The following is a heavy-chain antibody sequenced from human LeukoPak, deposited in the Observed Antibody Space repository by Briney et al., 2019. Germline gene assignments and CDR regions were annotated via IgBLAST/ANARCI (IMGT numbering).Heavy chain of an antibody. Sequence: SGTLSLTCAVSGGSISSSNWWSWVRQPPGKGLEWIGQIYHSGSTNYNPSLKSRVAISVDKSKNQFSLKLSSVTAADTAVYYCAKDFAPTIFGVVIGPMDVWGKGTTVTVSS. V-gene: IGHV4-4*02. CDR3: AKDFAPTIFGVVIGPMDV. D-gene: IGHD3-3*01. CDR2: IYHSGST. CDR1: GGSISSSNW. J-gene: IGHJ6*03.